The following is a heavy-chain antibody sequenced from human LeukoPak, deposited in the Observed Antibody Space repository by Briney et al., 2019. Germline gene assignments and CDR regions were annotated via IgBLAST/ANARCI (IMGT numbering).Heavy chain of an antibody. CDR1: GGSFSGYY. J-gene: IGHJ4*02. V-gene: IGHV4-34*01. D-gene: IGHD6-19*01. CDR2: INHSEST. CDR3: ASSGWYRGY. Sequence: SETLSLTCAVYGGSFSGYYWNWIRQPPGKGLEWIGEINHSESTSYHPSLKSRVTISVDTSKNQFSLELTSVTAADTAMYYCASSGWYRGYWGQGTLVTVSS.